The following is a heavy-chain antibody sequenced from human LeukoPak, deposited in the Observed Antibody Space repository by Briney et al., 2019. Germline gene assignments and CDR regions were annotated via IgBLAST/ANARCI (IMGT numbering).Heavy chain of an antibody. D-gene: IGHD2-21*02. J-gene: IGHJ4*02. CDR2: ISSNGGST. V-gene: IGHV3-64*01. Sequence: PGGSLRLSCAASGFTFSSYAMHWVRQAPGKGLEYVSAISSNGGSTYYANSVKGRFSISRDNSKNTLYLQMGSLRAEDMAVYYCARGDLLSHWGQGTLVTVSS. CDR1: GFTFSSYA. CDR3: ARGDLLSH.